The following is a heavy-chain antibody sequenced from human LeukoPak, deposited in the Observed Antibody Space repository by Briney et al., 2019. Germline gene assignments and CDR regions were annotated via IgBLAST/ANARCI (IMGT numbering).Heavy chain of an antibody. CDR1: GGTFSSYD. V-gene: IGHV1-69*04. CDR3: ARELFDYGDYGAIDY. CDR2: IIPILGIA. J-gene: IGHJ4*02. D-gene: IGHD4-17*01. Sequence: SVKVSCKASGGTFSSYDISWVRQAPGQGLEWMGRIIPILGIANYAQKFQGRVTITADKSTSTAYMELSSLRSEDTAVYYCARELFDYGDYGAIDYWGQGTLVTVSS.